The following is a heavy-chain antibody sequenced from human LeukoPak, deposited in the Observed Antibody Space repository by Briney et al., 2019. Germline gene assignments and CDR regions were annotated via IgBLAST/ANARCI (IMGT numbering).Heavy chain of an antibody. V-gene: IGHV3-15*07. Sequence: GGSLRLSCAASGFIFSNAWMNWVRQAPGKGLEWVGRIKSKTDGGTTDYAAPVKGRFTISRDDSKNTLYVQMNSLKTEDTAVYYCTSWAYYYYDSSGTDYWGQGTLVIVSS. CDR2: IKSKTDGGTT. CDR1: GFIFSNAW. D-gene: IGHD3-22*01. CDR3: TSWAYYYYDSSGTDY. J-gene: IGHJ4*02.